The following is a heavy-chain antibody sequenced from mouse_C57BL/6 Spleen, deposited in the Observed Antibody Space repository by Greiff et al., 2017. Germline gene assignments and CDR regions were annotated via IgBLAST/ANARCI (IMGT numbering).Heavy chain of an antibody. CDR1: GYSFTDYN. CDR3: ARAITTVVAPFDY. D-gene: IGHD1-1*01. V-gene: IGHV1-39*01. CDR2: INPNYGTT. J-gene: IGHJ2*01. Sequence: EVQGVESGPELVKPGASVKISCKASGYSFTDYNMNWVKQSNGKSLEWIGVINPNYGTTSYNQKFKGKATLTVDQSSRTAYMQLNSLTSEVSAVYYGARAITTVVAPFDYWGQGTTLTVSS.